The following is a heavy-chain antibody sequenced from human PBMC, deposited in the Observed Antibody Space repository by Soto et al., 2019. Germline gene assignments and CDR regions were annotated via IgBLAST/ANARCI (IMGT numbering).Heavy chain of an antibody. CDR2: ISYDGSNK. D-gene: IGHD6-6*01. V-gene: IGHV3-30-3*01. Sequence: GGSLRLSCAASGFTFSSYAMHWVRQAPGKGLEWVAVISYDGSNKYYADSVKGRFTISRDNSKNTLYLQMNNRRGEDTAVYYCARGDSSSSDYYGMDVWGQGTTVTVSS. J-gene: IGHJ6*02. CDR3: ARGDSSSSDYYGMDV. CDR1: GFTFSSYA.